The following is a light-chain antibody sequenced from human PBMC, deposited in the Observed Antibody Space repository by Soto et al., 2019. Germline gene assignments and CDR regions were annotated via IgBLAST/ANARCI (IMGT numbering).Light chain of an antibody. CDR2: DAS. Sequence: AIQMTQPPSSLSASVGDRVTITCRASQGIRNDLGWYQQKPGKAPNLLIYDASTLQGGVPSRFSGSGSGTEFTLTVTSLQPEDFATYFCQQYDKYSTFGHGTKVDI. J-gene: IGKJ1*01. CDR1: QGIRND. V-gene: IGKV1-6*01. CDR3: QQYDKYST.